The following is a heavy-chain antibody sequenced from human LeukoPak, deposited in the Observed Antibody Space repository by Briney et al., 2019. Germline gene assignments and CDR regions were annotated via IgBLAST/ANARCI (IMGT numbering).Heavy chain of an antibody. Sequence: GGSLRLSCAASGFTYSRYAMRWVRQAPGKGLEGVAAISGSGGSTYYADSVKGRFTISRDNSKNTLYLQMNSLRAEDTAVYYCAKDEERPYSSWYYYNTLGGYWGQGTLVTVSS. CDR1: GFTYSRYA. D-gene: IGHD6-13*01. V-gene: IGHV3-23*01. J-gene: IGHJ4*02. CDR2: ISGSGGST. CDR3: AKDEERPYSSWYYYNTLGGY.